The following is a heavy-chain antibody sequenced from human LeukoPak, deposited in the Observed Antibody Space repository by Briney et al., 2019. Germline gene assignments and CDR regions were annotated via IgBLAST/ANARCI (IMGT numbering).Heavy chain of an antibody. CDR2: INPNSGGT. J-gene: IGHJ4*02. Sequence: PGASVKVSCKASGYTFTGYYMHWVRQAPGQGLEWMGRINPNSGGTNYAQKFQGRVTMTGDTSISTAYMELSRLRSDDTAMYYCARDGNNWNDGVTADYWGQGTLVTVSS. CDR3: ARDGNNWNDGVTADY. V-gene: IGHV1-2*06. CDR1: GYTFTGYY. D-gene: IGHD1-20*01.